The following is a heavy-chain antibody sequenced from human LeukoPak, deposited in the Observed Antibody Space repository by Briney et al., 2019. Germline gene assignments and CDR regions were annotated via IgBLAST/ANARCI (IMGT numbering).Heavy chain of an antibody. V-gene: IGHV3-7*01. CDR2: IKQDGSEK. CDR3: ARDRQLVGDYYYYYGMDV. CDR1: GFTFSSYW. J-gene: IGHJ6*02. D-gene: IGHD6-13*01. Sequence: GGSLRLSCAASGFTFSSYWMSWVRQAPGKGLEWVANIKQDGSEKYYVDSVKGRFTISRDNAKNSPYLQMNSLRAEDTAVYYCARDRQLVGDYYYYYGMDVWGQGTTVTVSS.